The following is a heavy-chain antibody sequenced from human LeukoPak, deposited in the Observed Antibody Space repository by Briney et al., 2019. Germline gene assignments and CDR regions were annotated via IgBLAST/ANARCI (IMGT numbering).Heavy chain of an antibody. CDR2: IWYDGSNK. CDR3: ASVYDY. Sequence: PGGSLRLSCAASGFTFSSYSMNWVRQAPGKGLEWVAVIWYDGSNKYYADSVKGRFTISRDNSKNTLYLQMNSLRAEDMAVYYCASVYDYWGQGTLVTVSS. CDR1: GFTFSSYS. D-gene: IGHD5/OR15-5a*01. J-gene: IGHJ4*02. V-gene: IGHV3-33*08.